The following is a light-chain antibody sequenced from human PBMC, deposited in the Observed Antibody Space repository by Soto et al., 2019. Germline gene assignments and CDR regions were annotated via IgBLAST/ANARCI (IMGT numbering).Light chain of an antibody. CDR2: DAS. CDR3: QQYNNWT. CDR1: QSVSSK. Sequence: EIEMTQSPATLSVSPGERATLSCRASQSVSSKVAWYQQKPGQAPRLLIYDASVRATGIPDRFSGRGSGTEFTLTISSLQSEDFAFYYCQQYNNWTFGQGTRVVIK. J-gene: IGKJ1*01. V-gene: IGKV3-15*01.